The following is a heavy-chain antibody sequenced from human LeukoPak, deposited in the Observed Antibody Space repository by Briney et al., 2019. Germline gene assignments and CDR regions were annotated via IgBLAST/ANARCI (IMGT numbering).Heavy chain of an antibody. D-gene: IGHD2-15*01. CDR2: ISSSSSTI. V-gene: IGHV3-48*01. Sequence: HPGGSLRLSCAASGFTFSSYSMNWVRQAPGKGLEWVSYISSSSSTIYYADSVKGRFTISRDNAKNSLYLQMNSLRAEDTAVYYCARATVVVVTNWFDPWGQGTLVTVSS. J-gene: IGHJ5*02. CDR1: GFTFSSYS. CDR3: ARATVVVVTNWFDP.